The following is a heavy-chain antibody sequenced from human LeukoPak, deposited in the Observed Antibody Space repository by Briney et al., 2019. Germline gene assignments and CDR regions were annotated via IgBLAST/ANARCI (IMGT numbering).Heavy chain of an antibody. Sequence: GASVKVSCKASGGTFSSYAISWVRQAPGQGREWMGGTIPIFGTANYAQNFKGRVTITADTSTSTAYMELSSLRSEDTAVYYCARGGVVVVAAKNWFDPWGQGTLVTVSS. D-gene: IGHD2-15*01. CDR3: ARGGVVVVAAKNWFDP. CDR1: GGTFSSYA. CDR2: TIPIFGTA. J-gene: IGHJ5*02. V-gene: IGHV1-69*06.